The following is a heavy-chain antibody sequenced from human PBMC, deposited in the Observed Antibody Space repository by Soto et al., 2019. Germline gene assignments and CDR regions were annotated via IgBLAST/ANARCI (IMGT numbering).Heavy chain of an antibody. CDR3: ARFRQWLVLGVYGMDV. J-gene: IGHJ6*02. CDR1: GSSIGSSNW. V-gene: IGHV4-4*02. D-gene: IGHD6-19*01. CDR2: IYHSGST. Sequence: SESLSPTCLFSGSSIGSSNWRSWASRTPGKGLEWIGEIYHSGSTNYNPSLKSRVTISVDKSKNQFSLKLSSVTAADTAVYYCARFRQWLVLGVYGMDVWGQGTTVT.